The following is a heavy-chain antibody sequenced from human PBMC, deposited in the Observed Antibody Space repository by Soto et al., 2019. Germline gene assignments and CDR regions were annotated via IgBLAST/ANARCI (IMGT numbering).Heavy chain of an antibody. J-gene: IGHJ6*02. CDR3: AKDLHRLVVTAMAYYYYVMDV. CDR2: ISYDGSNK. CDR1: RFTFSSYG. D-gene: IGHD2-21*02. Sequence: GGSLRLSCAASRFTFSSYGMHWVRQAPGKGLEWVALISYDGSNKYYADSVKGRFTISRDNSKNTLYLQMNSLGAEDTAVYYCAKDLHRLVVTAMAYYYYVMDVWGQGTTVTVSS. V-gene: IGHV3-30*18.